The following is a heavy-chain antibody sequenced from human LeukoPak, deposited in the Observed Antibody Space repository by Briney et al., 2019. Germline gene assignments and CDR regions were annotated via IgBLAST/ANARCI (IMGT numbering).Heavy chain of an antibody. J-gene: IGHJ3*02. CDR1: GGSISSSSYY. Sequence: SSETLSLTCTVSGGSISSSSYYWGWIRQPPGKGLEWIRSIYYSGSTYYNPSLKSRVTISVDTSKNQFSLKLSSVTAADTAVYYCAREDDTYGALGPHLFDIWGQGTMVTVSS. CDR3: AREDDTYGALGPHLFDI. V-gene: IGHV4-39*02. D-gene: IGHD4-17*01. CDR2: IYYSGST.